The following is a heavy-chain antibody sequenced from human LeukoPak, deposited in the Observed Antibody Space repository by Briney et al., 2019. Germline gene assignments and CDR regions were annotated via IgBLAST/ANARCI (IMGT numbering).Heavy chain of an antibody. CDR2: IRNDGTTK. Sequence: GGSLRLSCATSGFTFSSYDMHWVRQAPGKGLEWVAYIRNDGTTKDYADSVKGRFTISRDNPKNTLYLQLNSPRGEDTAVYYCATPVFTTTRYFDYWGQGKPGHRLL. D-gene: IGHD1-14*01. CDR3: ATPVFTTTRYFDY. CDR1: GFTFSSYD. J-gene: IGHJ4*01. V-gene: IGHV3-30*02.